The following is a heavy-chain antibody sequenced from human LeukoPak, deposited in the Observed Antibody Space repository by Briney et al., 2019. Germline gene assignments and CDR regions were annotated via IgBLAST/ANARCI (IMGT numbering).Heavy chain of an antibody. CDR1: GYSFTSYW. Sequence: GESLKISRKGPGYSFTSYWISWVRQMPGKGLEWIGRIVPSDSYTNYSPSFQGHVTISADESFSTAYLQWSRLKASDTAMYYCARAQYYYDSSGYYQTTGNFDYWGQGTLVTVSS. CDR2: IVPSDSYT. V-gene: IGHV5-10-1*01. D-gene: IGHD3-22*01. CDR3: ARAQYYYDSSGYYQTTGNFDY. J-gene: IGHJ4*02.